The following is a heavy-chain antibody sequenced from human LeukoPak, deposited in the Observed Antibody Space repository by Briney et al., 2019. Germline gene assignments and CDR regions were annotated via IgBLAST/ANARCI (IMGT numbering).Heavy chain of an antibody. CDR1: GGSISSSNYY. V-gene: IGHV4-39*01. Sequence: SETLSLTCTVSGGSISSSNYYWGWIRQPPGKGLEWIGSIYYSGSTYYNPSLKSRVTISVDTSKNQFPLNLSSVTAADTAVYYCARLSVRGAWVDYWGQGTLATVSS. CDR2: IYYSGST. D-gene: IGHD3-10*01. CDR3: ARLSVRGAWVDY. J-gene: IGHJ4*02.